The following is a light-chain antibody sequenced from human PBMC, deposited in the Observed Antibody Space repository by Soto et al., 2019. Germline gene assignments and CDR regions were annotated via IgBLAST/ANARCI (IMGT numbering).Light chain of an antibody. CDR2: DAS. J-gene: IGKJ2*02. CDR3: QQRSIWPPECT. Sequence: EIVLTQSPATLSLSPGERATLSCRASQTFSSYLAWYQQKPGQAPRLLIYDASNRATGIPARFSDSGSGTDFTLTISSLEPEDFAVYYCQQRSIWPPECTFGQGTKLEIK. V-gene: IGKV3-11*01. CDR1: QTFSSY.